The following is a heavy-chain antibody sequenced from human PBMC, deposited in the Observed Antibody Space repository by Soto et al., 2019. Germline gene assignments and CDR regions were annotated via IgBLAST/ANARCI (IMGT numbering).Heavy chain of an antibody. V-gene: IGHV4-34*01. D-gene: IGHD2-2*02. J-gene: IGHJ4*02. CDR2: INHSGST. CDR3: ARERCSSTSCYKNYFDY. Sequence: SETLSLTCAVYGGSFSGYYWSWIRQPPGKGLEWIGEINHSGSTNYNPSLKSRVTISVDTSKNQFSLKLSSVTAADTAVYYCARERCSSTSCYKNYFDYWGQGTLVTVSS. CDR1: GGSFSGYY.